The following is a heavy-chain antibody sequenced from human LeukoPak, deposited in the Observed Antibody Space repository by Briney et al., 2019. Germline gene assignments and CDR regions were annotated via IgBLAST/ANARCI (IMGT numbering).Heavy chain of an antibody. D-gene: IGHD2-2*01. CDR1: GGSFSGYY. CDR2: INHSGST. Sequence: NTSETLSLTCGVYGGSFSGYYWSWIRQPPGKGPEWIGVINHSGSTNYNPSLKSRVTISVDTSKNQFSLKLSSVTAADTAVYYCARGVLYCSSTSCYWHYYYYGMDVWGQGTTVTVSS. CDR3: ARGVLYCSSTSCYWHYYYYGMDV. J-gene: IGHJ6*02. V-gene: IGHV4-34*01.